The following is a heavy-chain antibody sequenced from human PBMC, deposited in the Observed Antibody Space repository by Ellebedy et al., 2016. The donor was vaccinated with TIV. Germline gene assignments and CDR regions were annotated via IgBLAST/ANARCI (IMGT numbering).Heavy chain of an antibody. CDR1: GGSLSGYY. V-gene: IGHV4-34*01. D-gene: IGHD6-19*01. Sequence: MPSETLSLTCAVSGGSLSGYYWSWIRQPPGKGLEWIGEIVHTGATNYNPSLKSRVSISQDTSKSQFSLQLSSVAAADTAVYYCARGSPAVVGALNYGLDVWGQGTTVTVSS. CDR3: ARGSPAVVGALNYGLDV. CDR2: IVHTGAT. J-gene: IGHJ6*02.